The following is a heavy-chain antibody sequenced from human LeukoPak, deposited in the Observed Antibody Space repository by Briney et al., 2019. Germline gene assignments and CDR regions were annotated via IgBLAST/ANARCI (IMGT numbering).Heavy chain of an antibody. CDR1: GGSIGSGNW. CDR3: AARKVRGVWFYLDY. J-gene: IGHJ4*02. V-gene: IGHV3-53*01. Sequence: ETLSLTCAVSGGSIGSGNWWSWVRQPPGKGLEWVSTIYDDNTYYADSVKGRFAISTDNSKNTLYLQMDSLRVEDTAVYFCAARKVRGVWFYLDYWGQGTLVTVSS. CDR2: IYDDNT. D-gene: IGHD3-10*01.